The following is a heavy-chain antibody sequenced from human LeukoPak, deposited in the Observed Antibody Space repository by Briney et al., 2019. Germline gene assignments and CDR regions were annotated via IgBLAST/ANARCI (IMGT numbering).Heavy chain of an antibody. CDR1: GGSISSGSYY. CDR3: ARDAGGRYYVPNWFDP. V-gene: IGHV4-39*02. J-gene: IGHJ5*02. D-gene: IGHD3-10*02. Sequence: PSETLSLTCTVSGGSISSGSYYWGWIRQPPGKGLEWIGSIYYSGSTYYNPSLKSRVTISVDTSKNQCSLKLSSVTAADTAVYYCARDAGGRYYVPNWFDPWGQGTLVTVSS. CDR2: IYYSGST.